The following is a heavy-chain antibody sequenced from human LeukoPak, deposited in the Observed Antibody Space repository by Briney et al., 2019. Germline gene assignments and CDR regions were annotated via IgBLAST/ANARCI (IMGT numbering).Heavy chain of an antibody. Sequence: ASVKVSCKASGGTFSSYAISWVRQATGQGLEWMGWMNPNSGNTGYAQKFQGRVTMTRNTSISTVYMELSSLRSEDTAVYYCARGGRRTENWFDPWGQGTLVTVSS. CDR3: ARGGRRTENWFDP. V-gene: IGHV1-8*02. J-gene: IGHJ5*02. CDR2: MNPNSGNT. CDR1: GGTFSSYA. D-gene: IGHD1-14*01.